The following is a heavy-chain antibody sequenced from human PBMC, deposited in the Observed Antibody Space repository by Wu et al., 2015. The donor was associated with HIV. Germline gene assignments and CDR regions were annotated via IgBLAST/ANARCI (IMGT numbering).Heavy chain of an antibody. V-gene: IGHV1-46*02. CDR3: ARDRLDYYDSSGSGASAFQH. J-gene: IGHJ1*01. D-gene: IGHD3-22*01. CDR2: IKPSGGNT. Sequence: QVQLVQSGAEVKKPGASVKVSCKASGYIFNRYYIHWVRQAPGQGLEWMGIIKPSGGNTGYAEKFQGRITMTRDTSTSTVYMELSSLRSEDTAVYYCARDRLDYYDSSGSGASAFQHWGQGTVVTVSS. CDR1: GYIFNRYY.